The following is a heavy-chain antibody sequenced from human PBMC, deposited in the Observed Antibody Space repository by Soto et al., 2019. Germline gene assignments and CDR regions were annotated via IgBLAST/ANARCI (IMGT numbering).Heavy chain of an antibody. Sequence: QEQLVESGGGVVQPGRSQRLSCAASGFTFSRNGMHWIRQAPGKGLEWVAIIWYHGNKENYADSVRGRFTISRDNSKNTVYLQMDSLRVEDTAVYYCARWNLAGPTIDAFDLWGQGTLVTVSS. CDR3: ARWNLAGPTIDAFDL. J-gene: IGHJ3*01. V-gene: IGHV3-33*01. CDR1: GFTFSRNG. D-gene: IGHD5-12*01. CDR2: IWYHGNKE.